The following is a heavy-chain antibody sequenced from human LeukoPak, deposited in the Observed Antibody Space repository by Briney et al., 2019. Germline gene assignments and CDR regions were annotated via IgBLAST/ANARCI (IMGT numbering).Heavy chain of an antibody. CDR1: GYTLTELS. D-gene: IGHD2-21*01. V-gene: IGHV1-24*01. Sequence: ASVKVSCKVSGYTLTELSMHWGRQAPGKGLEWMGGFAPEDGETIYAQKFQGRVTMTEDTSTDTAYMGLSSLRSEDTAVYSCATALLSIWGQGTMVTVSS. J-gene: IGHJ3*02. CDR3: ATALLSI. CDR2: FAPEDGET.